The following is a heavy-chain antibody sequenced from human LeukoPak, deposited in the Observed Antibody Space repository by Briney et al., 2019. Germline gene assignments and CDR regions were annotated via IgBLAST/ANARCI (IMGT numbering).Heavy chain of an antibody. J-gene: IGHJ3*02. CDR1: GFTFSSYA. D-gene: IGHD6-19*01. CDR3: AKDRSGSGWYLDAFDI. V-gene: IGHV3-23*01. CDR2: ISGSGGST. Sequence: GGSLRLSCAASGFTFSSYAMSWVRQAPGKGLEWVSAISGSGGSTYYADSVKGRFTISRDNSKNTLYLQMNSLRAEDTAVYYCAKDRSGSGWYLDAFDIWGQGTMVTVSS.